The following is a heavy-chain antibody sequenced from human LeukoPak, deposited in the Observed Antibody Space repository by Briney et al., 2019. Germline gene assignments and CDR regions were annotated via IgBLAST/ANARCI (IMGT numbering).Heavy chain of an antibody. J-gene: IGHJ4*02. CDR3: ARRRGYYDSSGYYYVDY. Sequence: GGSLRLSCAASGFTFSRYWMSWVRQAPGKGLEWITNIKRDGSEIYYVDSVKGRFTVSRDNAKNSLYLQMNSLRVEDTAVYYCARRRGYYDSSGYYYVDYWGQGTLVTVSS. V-gene: IGHV3-7*01. D-gene: IGHD3-22*01. CDR1: GFTFSRYW. CDR2: IKRDGSEI.